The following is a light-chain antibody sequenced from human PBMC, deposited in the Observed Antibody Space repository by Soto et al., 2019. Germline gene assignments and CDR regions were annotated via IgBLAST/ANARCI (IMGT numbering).Light chain of an antibody. CDR2: EAN. CDR1: NNDVGGYNL. V-gene: IGLV2-23*02. CDR3: CSFAGGATFV. Sequence: QSVLTQPASVSGSPGQSITISCTGTNNDVGGYNLVSWYQQHPGKAPKLVIYEANKRPSGVSDRFSGSRSGTTASLTISALQPEDEADYSCCSFAGGATFVFGGGTKVTVL. J-gene: IGLJ3*02.